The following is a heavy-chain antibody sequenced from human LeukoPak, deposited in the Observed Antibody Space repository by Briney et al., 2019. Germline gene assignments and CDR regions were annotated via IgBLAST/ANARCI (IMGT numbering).Heavy chain of an antibody. CDR2: INPNSGGT. Sequence: ASVKVSCKASGYTLTDYYIHWVRQAPGQGLEWMGWINPNSGGTNYAQKFQGSVTMTRDTSISTAYMELSRLRSDDTAVYYCARDFTQNYFDTSGYPGDYWGQGTLVTVSS. V-gene: IGHV1-2*02. CDR1: GYTLTDYY. D-gene: IGHD3-22*01. CDR3: ARDFTQNYFDTSGYPGDY. J-gene: IGHJ4*02.